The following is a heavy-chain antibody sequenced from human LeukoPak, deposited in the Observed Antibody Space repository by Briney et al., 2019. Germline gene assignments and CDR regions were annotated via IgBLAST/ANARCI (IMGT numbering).Heavy chain of an antibody. V-gene: IGHV4-31*03. J-gene: IGHJ4*02. CDR3: SRGLDSRKLGY. CDR2: IHPSGML. D-gene: IGHD3-22*01. CDR1: GASFNSDDQY. Sequence: SETLTLTCTVSGASFNSDDQYWNWIRQSPGKGLEWIVSIHPSGMLYNNPSLESRVTMSRDTSKNQFSLNLNSVTAADTAVYFCSRGLDSRKLGYWGQGILVTVSS.